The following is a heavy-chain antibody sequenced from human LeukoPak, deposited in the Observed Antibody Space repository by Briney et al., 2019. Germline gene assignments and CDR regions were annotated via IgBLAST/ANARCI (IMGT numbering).Heavy chain of an antibody. Sequence: GGALRLSCAASGFTFSSYSMNWVRQAPGKGLEWVSSISSSSSYTYYADSVKGRFTISRDNAKNSLYLQMNSLRVEDTAVYYCARKSVAGSLLGDLDYWGQGTLVTVSS. J-gene: IGHJ4*02. CDR1: GFTFSSYS. V-gene: IGHV3-21*01. CDR3: ARKSVAGSLLGDLDY. D-gene: IGHD6-19*01. CDR2: ISSSSSYT.